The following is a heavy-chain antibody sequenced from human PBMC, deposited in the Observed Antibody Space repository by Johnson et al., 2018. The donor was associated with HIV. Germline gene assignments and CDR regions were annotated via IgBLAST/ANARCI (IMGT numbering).Heavy chain of an antibody. CDR2: INRDGSEK. CDR1: GFTFRSYW. J-gene: IGHJ3*02. V-gene: IGHV3-7*01. Sequence: VQLVESGGGLVQRGGSLRLSCAASGFTFRSYWMSWVRQAPGKGLEWVANINRDGSEKYYADSVKGRFTISRDNSKNTLYLQMGSLRAEDMAVYYCARDEPTDDAFDIWGQGTMVTVSS. CDR3: ARDEPTDDAFDI.